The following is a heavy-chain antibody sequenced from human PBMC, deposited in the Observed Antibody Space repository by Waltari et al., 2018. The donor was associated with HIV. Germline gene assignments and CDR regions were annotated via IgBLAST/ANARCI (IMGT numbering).Heavy chain of an antibody. CDR1: GFTFSNFW. CDR2: IKRCGSGK. CDR3: ASPSIRAGMDV. D-gene: IGHD2-2*02. V-gene: IGHV3-7*01. J-gene: IGHJ6*02. Sequence: EVQLVESGGGLVQPGGSLRLSCAASGFTFSNFWMSWVRQAPGKGLEWLANIKRCGSGKYYVDSVKGRFTISRDNAKNSLYLQMNSLRAEDTAVYYCASPSIRAGMDVWGQGTTVTVSS.